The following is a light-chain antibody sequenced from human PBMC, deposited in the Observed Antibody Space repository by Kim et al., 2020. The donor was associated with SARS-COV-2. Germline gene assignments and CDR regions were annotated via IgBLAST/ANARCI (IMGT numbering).Light chain of an antibody. V-gene: IGKV3-20*01. CDR2: GAA. Sequence: PGKGATLSCRASSSLSSNNGAWYQQKPGQAPRLLISGAATRATGIPDRFSGSGSGTDFTLTINRLEPEDFAVYYCQFYGSSPRWTFGQGTKVDIK. CDR1: SSLSSNN. CDR3: QFYGSSPRWT. J-gene: IGKJ1*01.